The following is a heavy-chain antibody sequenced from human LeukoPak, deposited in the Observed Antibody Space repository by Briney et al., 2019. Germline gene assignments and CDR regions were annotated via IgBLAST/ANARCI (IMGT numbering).Heavy chain of an antibody. Sequence: GGSLRLSCAASGFTVSSNYMSWVRQAPGKGLEWVSVIYSGGSTYYADSVKGRITISRDTSKNTLYLQMNSLRAEDTAVYYCAKGVWTDYTITHFDYWGQGTLVTVSS. CDR3: AKGVWTDYTITHFDY. V-gene: IGHV3-53*01. J-gene: IGHJ4*02. D-gene: IGHD3/OR15-3a*01. CDR1: GFTVSSNY. CDR2: IYSGGST.